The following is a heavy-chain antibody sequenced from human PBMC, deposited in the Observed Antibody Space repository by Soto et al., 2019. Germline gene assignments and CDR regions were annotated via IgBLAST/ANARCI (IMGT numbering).Heavy chain of an antibody. J-gene: IGHJ6*02. Sequence: GGSLRLSCAASGFTFSSYAMHWVRQAPGKGLEWVAVISYDGSNKYYADSVKGRFTISRDNSKNTLYLQMNSLRAEDTAVYYCARDWARGGVVTAIDYYYGMDVWGQGTTVTVSS. CDR1: GFTFSSYA. CDR2: ISYDGSNK. D-gene: IGHD2-21*02. CDR3: ARDWARGGVVTAIDYYYGMDV. V-gene: IGHV3-30-3*01.